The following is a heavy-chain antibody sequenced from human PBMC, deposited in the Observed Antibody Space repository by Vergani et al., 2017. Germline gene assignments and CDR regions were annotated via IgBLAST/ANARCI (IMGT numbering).Heavy chain of an antibody. Sequence: QVQLQESGPGLVKPSETLSLTCTVSGGSISSYYWSWIRQPPGKGLEWIRYIYYSGSTNYNPSLKSRVTISVDTSKNQFSLKLSSVTAADTPVYYCAREGAGYSSSWYRGGFDPWGQGTLVTVSS. CDR2: IYYSGST. V-gene: IGHV4-59*01. CDR3: AREGAGYSSSWYRGGFDP. CDR1: GGSISSYY. J-gene: IGHJ5*02. D-gene: IGHD6-13*01.